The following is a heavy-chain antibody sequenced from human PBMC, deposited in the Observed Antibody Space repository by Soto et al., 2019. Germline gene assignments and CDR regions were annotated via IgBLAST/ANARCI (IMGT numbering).Heavy chain of an antibody. CDR3: VKGSDLVSPHAFDI. D-gene: IGHD2-21*01. CDR1: GFTFSSYA. Sequence: GGSLRLSCSASGFTFSSYAMHWDRQAPGKGLEYVSAISSNGGSTYYADSVKGRFTICRDNSKNTLYLQMSSLRAEDTAVYYCVKGSDLVSPHAFDIWGQGTMVTVSS. J-gene: IGHJ3*02. CDR2: ISSNGGST. V-gene: IGHV3-64D*06.